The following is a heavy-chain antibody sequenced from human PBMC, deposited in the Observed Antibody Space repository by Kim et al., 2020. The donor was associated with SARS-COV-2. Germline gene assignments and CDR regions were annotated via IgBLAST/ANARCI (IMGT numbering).Heavy chain of an antibody. CDR2: IYYSGST. V-gene: IGHV4-39*07. D-gene: IGHD1-26*01. J-gene: IGHJ3*02. Sequence: SETLSLTCTVSGGSISSSSYYWGWIRQPPGKGLEWIGSIYYSGSTYYNPSLKSRVTISVDTSKNQFSLKLSSVTAADTAVYYCARAPWELEAFDIWGQGTMVTVSS. CDR1: GGSISSSSYY. CDR3: ARAPWELEAFDI.